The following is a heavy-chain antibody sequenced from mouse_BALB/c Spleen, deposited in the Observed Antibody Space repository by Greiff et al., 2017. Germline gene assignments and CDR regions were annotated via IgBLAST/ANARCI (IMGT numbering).Heavy chain of an antibody. CDR1: GYAFSSSW. V-gene: IGHV1-82*01. CDR3: ARDYYGGDY. Sequence: VKLMESGPELVKPGASVKISCKASGYAFSSSWMNWVKQRPGQGLEWIGRIYPGDGDTNYNGKFKGKATLTADKSSSTAYMQLSSLTSVDSAVYFCARDYYGGDYWGQGTSVTVSS. CDR2: IYPGDGDT. J-gene: IGHJ4*01.